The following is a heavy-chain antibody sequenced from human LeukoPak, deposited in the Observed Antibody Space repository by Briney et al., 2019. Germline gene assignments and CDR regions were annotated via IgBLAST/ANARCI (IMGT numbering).Heavy chain of an antibody. CDR1: GGSFSGYY. V-gene: IGHV4-34*01. D-gene: IGHD3-10*01. J-gene: IGHJ4*02. Sequence: SETLSLTCAVYGGSFSGYYWSWIRQPPGKGLEWIGEINHSGSTNCNPSLKSRVTISVDTSKNQFSLKLSSVTAADTAVYYCARGKRNVGSGSYLPLFDYWGQGTLVTVSS. CDR2: INHSGST. CDR3: ARGKRNVGSGSYLPLFDY.